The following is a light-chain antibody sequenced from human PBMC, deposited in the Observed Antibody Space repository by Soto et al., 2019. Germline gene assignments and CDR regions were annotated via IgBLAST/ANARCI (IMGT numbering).Light chain of an antibody. J-gene: IGKJ5*01. Sequence: VLPLSPATLSFSPGGRATLSCRASQSVSSYLAWYQQKPGQAPRLLIYDASNRATGIPARFSGSGSGTDFTLTISSLEPEDFAVYYCQQRSNWPPITFGQGTRLEIK. CDR2: DAS. V-gene: IGKV3-11*01. CDR1: QSVSSY. CDR3: QQRSNWPPIT.